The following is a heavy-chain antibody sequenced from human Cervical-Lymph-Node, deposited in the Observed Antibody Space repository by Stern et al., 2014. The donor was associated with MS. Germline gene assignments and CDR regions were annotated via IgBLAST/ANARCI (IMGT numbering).Heavy chain of an antibody. CDR2: ISSNGGST. CDR1: GFTSSSYA. CDR3: VKSFITGSGDWFDP. V-gene: IGHV3-64D*06. Sequence: VQLVESGGGLVQPGGSLRLSCSASGFTSSSYAMHWVRQAPGKGLEYVSAISSNGGSTYYADSVKGRFTISRDNSKNTLYLQMSSLRAEDTAVYYCVKSFITGSGDWFDPWGQGTLVTVSS. D-gene: IGHD1-20*01. J-gene: IGHJ5*02.